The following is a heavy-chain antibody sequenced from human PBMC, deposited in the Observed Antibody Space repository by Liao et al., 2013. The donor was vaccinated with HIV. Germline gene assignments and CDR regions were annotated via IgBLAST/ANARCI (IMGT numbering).Heavy chain of an antibody. J-gene: IGHJ3*02. CDR2: INHSGST. CDR1: GGSFSDYY. CDR3: ARGPYCSSTSCYFRRAFDI. D-gene: IGHD2-2*01. Sequence: QVQLQQWGAGLLKPSETLSLTCVVYGGSFSDYYWSWIRQPPGKGLEWIGEINHSGSTNYKSSLKSRVTISVNTSKSQFSLKLSSVAAADTAVYYCARGPYCSSTSCYFRRAFDIWGQGTMVIVSS. V-gene: IGHV4-34*01.